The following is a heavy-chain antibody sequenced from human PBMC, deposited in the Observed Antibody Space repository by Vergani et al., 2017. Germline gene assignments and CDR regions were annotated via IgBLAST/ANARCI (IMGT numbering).Heavy chain of an antibody. D-gene: IGHD4-17*01. Sequence: QVQLVESGGGVVQPGRSLRLSCAASGFTFSSYGMHWVRQAPGKGLEWVAVISYDGSNKYYADSVKGRFTISRDNSKNTLYLQMNSLRAEDTAVYYCAKVAATVTYDDAFDIWGQGTMVTVSS. CDR2: ISYDGSNK. CDR3: AKVAATVTYDDAFDI. CDR1: GFTFSSYG. V-gene: IGHV3-30*18. J-gene: IGHJ3*02.